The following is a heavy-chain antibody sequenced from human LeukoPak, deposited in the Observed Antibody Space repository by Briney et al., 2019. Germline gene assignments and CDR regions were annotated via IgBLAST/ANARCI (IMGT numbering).Heavy chain of an antibody. J-gene: IGHJ4*02. CDR2: IIPIFGTA. D-gene: IGHD5-24*01. CDR1: GGTFSSYA. V-gene: IGHV1-69*05. CDR3: ARGWDGYNVDY. Sequence: SVKVSCKAPGGTFSSYAISWVRQAPGQGLEWMGRIIPIFGTANYAQKFQGRVTITTDESTSTAYMELSSLRSEDTAVYYCARGWDGYNVDYWGQGTLVTVSS.